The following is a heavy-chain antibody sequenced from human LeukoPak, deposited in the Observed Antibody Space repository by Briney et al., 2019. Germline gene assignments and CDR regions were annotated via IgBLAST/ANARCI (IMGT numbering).Heavy chain of an antibody. CDR2: ISWNSGSI. CDR3: AKETYDSSGYPLPA. D-gene: IGHD3-22*01. CDR1: GFTFSSYS. Sequence: GGSLRLSCAASGFTFSSYSMTWVRQAPGKGLEWVSGISWNSGSIGYADSVKGRFTISRDNAKNSLYLQMNSLRAEDTALYYCAKETYDSSGYPLPAWGQGTLVTVSS. V-gene: IGHV3-9*01. J-gene: IGHJ4*02.